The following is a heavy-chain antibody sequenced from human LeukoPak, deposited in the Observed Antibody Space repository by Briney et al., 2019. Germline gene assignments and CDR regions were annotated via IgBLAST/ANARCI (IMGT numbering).Heavy chain of an antibody. V-gene: IGHV1-69*05. CDR1: GGTFSSYA. J-gene: IGHJ4*02. CDR2: IIPIFGTA. CDR3: ARAPTIGGNVGY. D-gene: IGHD4-23*01. Sequence: SSVNVSCKASGGTFSSYAISWVRQAPGQGLEWMGRIIPIFGTANYAQKFQGRVTITTDESTSTAYMELSSLRSEDTAVYYCARAPTIGGNVGYWGQGTLVTVSS.